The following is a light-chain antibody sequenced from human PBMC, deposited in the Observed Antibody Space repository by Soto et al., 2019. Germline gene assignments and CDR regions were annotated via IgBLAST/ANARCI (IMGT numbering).Light chain of an antibody. Sequence: EIVMTQSPATLSVSPVERATLSCRASQSVRNNLAWYQQKPGLPPRLLIYAASTRATGIPARFSGNGSETEFTLTIDSLQSEDYALYYCQQYNKWPPWTFGQGTKVDIK. CDR1: QSVRNN. V-gene: IGKV3-15*01. J-gene: IGKJ1*01. CDR3: QQYNKWPPWT. CDR2: AAS.